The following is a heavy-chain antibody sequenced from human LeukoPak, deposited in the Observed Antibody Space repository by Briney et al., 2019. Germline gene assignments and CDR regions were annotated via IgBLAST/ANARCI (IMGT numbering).Heavy chain of an antibody. D-gene: IGHD3-10*01. Sequence: PSETLSLTCAVYGGSFSGYYWSWFRQPPGKGLEWIGEINHNSGSTNYKPSLKSRVTISLDTSENQFSLKLISVTAADTAVYYCARGYGSGFDPWGQGTLVTVSS. J-gene: IGHJ5*02. CDR3: ARGYGSGFDP. CDR2: INHNSGST. V-gene: IGHV4-34*01. CDR1: GGSFSGYY.